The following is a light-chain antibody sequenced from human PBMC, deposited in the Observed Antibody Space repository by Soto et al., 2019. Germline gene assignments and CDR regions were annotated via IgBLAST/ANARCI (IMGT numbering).Light chain of an antibody. J-gene: IGLJ1*01. CDR1: SSNIGSNY. CDR2: RNN. V-gene: IGLV1-47*01. CDR3: AVWDDSLSGFYV. Sequence: QSVLTQPPSASGTPGQRVTISCSGSSSNIGSNYVYWYQQLPGTAPKLLIYRNNQRPSGVPDRFSGSKSDTSASLAISGLRSEDEADYYCAVWDDSLSGFYVFGTGTKVTVL.